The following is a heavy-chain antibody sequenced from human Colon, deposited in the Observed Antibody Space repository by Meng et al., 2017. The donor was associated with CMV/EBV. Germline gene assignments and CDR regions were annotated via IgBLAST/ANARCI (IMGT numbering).Heavy chain of an antibody. Sequence: GESLKISCAASGFNFNTYPLHWVRQAPGKGLEWVALISSDGGSSSYADSVKGRFTISRDNAKNSLYLQMNSLRAEDTAVYYCARDTWYYDFWSGHIGGYGMDVWGQGTTVTVSS. CDR2: ISSDGGSS. CDR1: GFNFNTYP. D-gene: IGHD3-3*01. V-gene: IGHV3-30-3*01. CDR3: ARDTWYYDFWSGHIGGYGMDV. J-gene: IGHJ6*02.